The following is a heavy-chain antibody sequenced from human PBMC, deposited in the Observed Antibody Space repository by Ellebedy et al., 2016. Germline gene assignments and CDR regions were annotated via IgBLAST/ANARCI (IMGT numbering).Heavy chain of an antibody. CDR3: AKDIGRDYYYYGMDV. D-gene: IGHD2-15*01. Sequence: GGSLRLXXAASGFTFSSYGMHWVRQAPGKGLEWVAVISYDGSNKYYADSVKGRFTISRDNSKNTLYLQMNSLRAEDTAVYYCAKDIGRDYYYYGMDVWGQGTTVTVSS. V-gene: IGHV3-30*18. CDR1: GFTFSSYG. J-gene: IGHJ6*02. CDR2: ISYDGSNK.